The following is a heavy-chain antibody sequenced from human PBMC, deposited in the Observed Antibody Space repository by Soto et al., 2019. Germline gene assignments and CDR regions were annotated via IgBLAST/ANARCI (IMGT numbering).Heavy chain of an antibody. CDR2: ISYDGGNK. CDR1: GFTFSSYA. CDR3: ARDSAYYDILTGYRPAPHY. V-gene: IGHV3-30-3*01. Sequence: GGSLRLSCAASGFTFSSYAMHWVRQAPGKGLEWVAVISYDGGNKYYADSVKGRFTISRDNSKNTLYLQMNSLRAEDTAVYYCARDSAYYDILTGYRPAPHYWGQGTLVTVSS. J-gene: IGHJ4*02. D-gene: IGHD3-9*01.